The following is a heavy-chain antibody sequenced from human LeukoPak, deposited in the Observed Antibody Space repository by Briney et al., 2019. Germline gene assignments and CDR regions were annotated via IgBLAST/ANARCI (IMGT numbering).Heavy chain of an antibody. CDR1: GVSISRGSHY. V-gene: IGHV4-61*02. D-gene: IGHD3-22*01. Sequence: PSETLSLTCTVSGVSISRGSHYWSWIRQPAGKGLEWIGRIHTIGNTNYSPSLWRRVTISVDTSKNQFSLRLHSVTAAGTAVYYCARDRSYYSDTGTDYWGQGALVTVSS. J-gene: IGHJ4*02. CDR3: ARDRSYYSDTGTDY. CDR2: IHTIGNT.